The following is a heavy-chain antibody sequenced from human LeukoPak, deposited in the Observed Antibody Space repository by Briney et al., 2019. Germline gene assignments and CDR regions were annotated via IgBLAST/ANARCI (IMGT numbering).Heavy chain of an antibody. D-gene: IGHD6-13*01. J-gene: IGHJ4*02. V-gene: IGHV4-61*02. CDR2: IYTSGST. CDR1: GGSISSGSYY. CDR3: ARAIIAAGPFFDY. Sequence: SETLSLTCTVSGGSISSGSYYWSWIRQPAGKGLEWIGRIYTSGSTNYNPSLKSRVTISVGTSKNQFSLKLSSVTAADTAVYYCARAIIAAGPFFDYWGQGTLVTVSS.